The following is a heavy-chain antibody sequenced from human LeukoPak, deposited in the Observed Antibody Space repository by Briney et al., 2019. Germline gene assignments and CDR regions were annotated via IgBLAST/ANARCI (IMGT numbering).Heavy chain of an antibody. Sequence: GGSLRLSCAASGFTFSSYAMSWVRQAPGKGLEWVSSISSSSSYIYYADSVKGRFTISRDNAKNSLYLQMNSLRAEDTAVYYCARDHWGTVVLESAFDIWGQGTMVTVSS. CDR1: GFTFSSYA. D-gene: IGHD4-23*01. V-gene: IGHV3-21*01. J-gene: IGHJ3*02. CDR3: ARDHWGTVVLESAFDI. CDR2: ISSSSSYI.